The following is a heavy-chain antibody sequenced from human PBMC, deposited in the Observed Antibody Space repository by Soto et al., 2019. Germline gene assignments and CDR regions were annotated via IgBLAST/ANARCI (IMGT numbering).Heavy chain of an antibody. Sequence: PGGSLRLSCGASGFTFSSYWMSWVRQAPGKGLGWWANIKQDGSEKYYVDSVKGRFTISRYNAKNSLYLQMNSLRAEDTAVYYCARDLQPRCITIFGVVISYGMDVWGQGTTVTVSS. CDR3: ARDLQPRCITIFGVVISYGMDV. D-gene: IGHD3-3*01. V-gene: IGHV3-7*03. CDR1: GFTFSSYW. J-gene: IGHJ6*02. CDR2: IKQDGSEK.